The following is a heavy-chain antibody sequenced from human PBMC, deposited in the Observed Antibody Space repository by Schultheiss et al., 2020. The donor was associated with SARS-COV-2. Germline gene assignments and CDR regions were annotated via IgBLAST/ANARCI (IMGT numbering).Heavy chain of an antibody. V-gene: IGHV4-34*01. J-gene: IGHJ5*02. Sequence: GSLRLSCAASGFTFSSYAMSWVRQAPGKGLEWIGEIDHSGGTNYNPSLKSRVTILVDTSKNQFSLKLSSVTAAHTAVYYCARFGLMRGQLWPWGQGTLVTVSS. CDR3: ARFGLMRGQLWP. CDR1: GFTFSSYA. CDR2: IDHSGGT. D-gene: IGHD5-18*01.